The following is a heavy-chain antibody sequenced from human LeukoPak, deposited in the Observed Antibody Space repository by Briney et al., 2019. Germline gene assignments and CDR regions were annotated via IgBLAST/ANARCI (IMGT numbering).Heavy chain of an antibody. Sequence: LRLSCTASGFTSGDYAMSWVRQAPGKGLEWVGFIRSKAYGGTTEYAASVEGRFTISRDDSKSIAYLQMNSLKTEDTPVYYCTRTYNDYYSYWGQGTLVTVSS. CDR1: GFTSGDYA. CDR2: IRSKAYGGTT. D-gene: IGHD1-1*01. J-gene: IGHJ4*02. CDR3: TRTYNDYYSY. V-gene: IGHV3-49*04.